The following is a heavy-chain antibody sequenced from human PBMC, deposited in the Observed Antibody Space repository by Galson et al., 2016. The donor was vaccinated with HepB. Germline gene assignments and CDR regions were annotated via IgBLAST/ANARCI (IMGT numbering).Heavy chain of an antibody. D-gene: IGHD3-22*01. J-gene: IGHJ3*01. Sequence: SVKVSCKAAGYIFTSFGISWVRQAPGQGLEWMVWINPDNNNRYYAKNFHGRVTMTTDTSTATAYMELKNLTSDDTAVYFCVRDRYYESSGSRHSFDVRGQGTLVTVSS. CDR1: GYIFTSFG. V-gene: IGHV1-18*01. CDR2: INPDNNNR. CDR3: VRDRYYESSGSRHSFDV.